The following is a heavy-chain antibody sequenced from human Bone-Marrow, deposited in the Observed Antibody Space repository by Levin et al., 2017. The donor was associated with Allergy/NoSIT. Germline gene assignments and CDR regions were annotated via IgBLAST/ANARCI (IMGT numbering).Heavy chain of an antibody. D-gene: IGHD7-27*01. V-gene: IGHV3-74*01. Sequence: PGGSLRLSCEASGFTFSAHWMYWVRQTPGKGLMWVSRINPHGSDTLYADSVKGRFTISRDNAKNTLYLQMNSLRVEDAAVYYCVSYNWGSSVDPWGQGTLDTVSS. J-gene: IGHJ5*02. CDR3: VSYNWGSSVDP. CDR2: INPHGSDT. CDR1: GFTFSAHW.